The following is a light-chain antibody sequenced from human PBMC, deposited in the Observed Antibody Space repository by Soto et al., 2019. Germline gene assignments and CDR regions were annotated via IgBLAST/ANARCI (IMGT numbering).Light chain of an antibody. V-gene: IGKV3-15*01. CDR1: ESVSSS. CDR2: GAS. J-gene: IGKJ1*01. Sequence: EIVMTQSPATLSVSPGERVTLSCRASESVSSSIAWYQQITGQAPRLLIYGASTRATGIPARFSGSGSGTEFTLTISSLQSEDFAIYYCQQYNKWRTFGQGTKVQIK. CDR3: QQYNKWRT.